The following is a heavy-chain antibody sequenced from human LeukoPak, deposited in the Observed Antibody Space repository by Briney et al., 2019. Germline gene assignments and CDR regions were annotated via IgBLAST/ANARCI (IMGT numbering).Heavy chain of an antibody. Sequence: GTLSLTCAVSGGSISSSNWWSWVRQAPGKGLEWVSAISGSSRSTYHAESVKGRFTISRDNSKNTLFLQMNSLRAEDTAVYYCGKDSRPSVTTFRSRWTDSWGQGTLVTVSS. V-gene: IGHV3-23*01. CDR1: GGSISSSN. CDR3: GKDSRPSVTTFRSRWTDS. CDR2: ISGSSRST. D-gene: IGHD4-11*01. J-gene: IGHJ4*02.